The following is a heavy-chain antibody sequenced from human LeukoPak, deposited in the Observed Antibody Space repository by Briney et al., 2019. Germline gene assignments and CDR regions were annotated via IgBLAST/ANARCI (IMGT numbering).Heavy chain of an antibody. V-gene: IGHV4-34*01. J-gene: IGHJ4*02. CDR3: ARTNTVFYYFDY. CDR1: GGSFSGYY. D-gene: IGHD1/OR15-1a*01. Sequence: SETLSLTCAVYGGSFSGYYWSWIRQTPGKGLEWIGEINHSGSTDYNPSLKNRVTTSVDTSKNQFSLRLTSVTAADSAVYFCARTNTVFYYFDYWAQGTVVTASS. CDR2: INHSGST.